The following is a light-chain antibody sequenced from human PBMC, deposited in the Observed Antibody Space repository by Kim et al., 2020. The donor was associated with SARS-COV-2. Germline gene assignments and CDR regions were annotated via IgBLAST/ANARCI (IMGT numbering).Light chain of an antibody. CDR1: QSVSSNY. Sequence: LSPGESAPLSCRASQSVSSNYLAWYQQKPGQAPRLLIYGASSRATGIPDRFSGSGSGTDFTLTISRLEPEDFALYYCLQYGSSSPTFGQGTNLEI. J-gene: IGKJ2*01. CDR3: LQYGSSSPT. V-gene: IGKV3-20*01. CDR2: GAS.